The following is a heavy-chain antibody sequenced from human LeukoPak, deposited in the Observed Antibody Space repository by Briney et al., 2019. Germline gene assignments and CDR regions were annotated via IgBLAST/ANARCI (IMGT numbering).Heavy chain of an antibody. CDR1: GGSISSSSYS. CDR2: IYYSGST. Sequence: SETLSLTCTVSGGSISSSSYSWGWIRQPPGKGLEWIGSIYYSGSTYYNPSLKSRVTISVDTSKNQFSLKLSSVTAADTAVYYCARPSVYDSSGYYRFDYWGQGTLVTVSS. V-gene: IGHV4-39*01. D-gene: IGHD3-22*01. J-gene: IGHJ4*02. CDR3: ARPSVYDSSGYYRFDY.